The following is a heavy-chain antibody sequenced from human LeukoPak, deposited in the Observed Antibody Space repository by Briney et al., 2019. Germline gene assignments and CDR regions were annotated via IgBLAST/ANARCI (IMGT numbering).Heavy chain of an antibody. CDR1: GGSFSGYY. V-gene: IGHV4-34*01. CDR3: ARGHRSGWNY. J-gene: IGHJ4*02. Sequence: SETLSLTCAVYGGSFSGYYWSWIRQPPGKGLEWIGEINHSGSTNYNPSLKSRVTISVDTSKNKFSLKLSSVTAADTAVYYCARGHRSGWNYWGQGTLVTVSS. CDR2: INHSGST. D-gene: IGHD3-22*01.